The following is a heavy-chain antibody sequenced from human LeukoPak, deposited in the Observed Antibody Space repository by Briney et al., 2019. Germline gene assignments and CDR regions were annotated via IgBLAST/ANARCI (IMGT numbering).Heavy chain of an antibody. Sequence: GGSLRLSCAASGFTFSSYEMNWVRQAPGKGLEWVSYISSSGSTIYYADSVKGRFTISRDNAKNSLYLQMNSLRAEDTAVYYCARGPRGYSYGLGYSWGQGTLVTVSS. J-gene: IGHJ4*02. CDR1: GFTFSSYE. D-gene: IGHD5-18*01. CDR2: ISSSGSTI. CDR3: ARGPRGYSYGLGYS. V-gene: IGHV3-48*03.